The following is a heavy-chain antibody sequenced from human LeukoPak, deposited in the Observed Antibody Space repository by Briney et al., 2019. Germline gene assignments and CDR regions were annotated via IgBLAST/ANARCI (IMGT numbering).Heavy chain of an antibody. V-gene: IGHV1-46*01. J-gene: IGHJ6*03. CDR1: GYMFTSYG. CDR3: ARWGRDSFGELNIDYYYYMDV. Sequence: ASVKVSCKASGYMFTSYGISWVRQAPGQGLEWMGIINPSGGSTSYAQKFQGRVTMTRDMSTSTVYMELSSLRSEDTAVYYCARWGRDSFGELNIDYYYYMDVWGKGTTVTVSS. D-gene: IGHD3-10*01. CDR2: INPSGGST.